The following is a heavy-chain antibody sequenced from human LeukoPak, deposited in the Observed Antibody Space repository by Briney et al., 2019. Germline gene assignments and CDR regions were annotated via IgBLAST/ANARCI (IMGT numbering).Heavy chain of an antibody. J-gene: IGHJ4*02. D-gene: IGHD3-22*01. CDR2: ISYDGSNK. CDR1: GFTFSTYV. CDR3: AKDYYDSSGYLFDY. V-gene: IGHV3-30*18. Sequence: GGSLRLSCAASGFTFSTYVMIWVRQAPGKGLEWVAVISYDGSNKYYADSVRGRFTISRDNSKNTLYLQMNSLRAEDTAVYYCAKDYYDSSGYLFDYWGQGTLVIVSS.